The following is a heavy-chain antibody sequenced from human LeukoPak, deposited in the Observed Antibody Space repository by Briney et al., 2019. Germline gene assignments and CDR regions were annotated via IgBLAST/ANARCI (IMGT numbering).Heavy chain of an antibody. D-gene: IGHD6-13*01. V-gene: IGHV1-69*13. J-gene: IGHJ4*02. Sequence: SVKVSCKASGFTFTTYGVSWVRQAPGQGLEWMGGIIPIFGTANYAQKFQGRVTITADESTSTAYMELSSLRSEDTAVYYCARGKGGSSWYFDYWGQGTLVTVSS. CDR1: GFTFTTYG. CDR2: IIPIFGTA. CDR3: ARGKGGSSWYFDY.